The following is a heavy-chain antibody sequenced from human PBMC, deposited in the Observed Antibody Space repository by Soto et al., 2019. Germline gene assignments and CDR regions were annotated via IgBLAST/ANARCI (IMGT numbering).Heavy chain of an antibody. Sequence: GGSLRLSCAASGITISNYPMSWVRQAPGKGLDWVSGISGSGGSTYYADSVKGRFTISRDNSKNTLYLQMNSLRAEDTAVYYCAKDRLLWWSGWFDPWGQGTLVTVSS. CDR1: GITISNYP. J-gene: IGHJ5*02. CDR2: ISGSGGST. D-gene: IGHD2-21*01. CDR3: AKDRLLWWSGWFDP. V-gene: IGHV3-23*01.